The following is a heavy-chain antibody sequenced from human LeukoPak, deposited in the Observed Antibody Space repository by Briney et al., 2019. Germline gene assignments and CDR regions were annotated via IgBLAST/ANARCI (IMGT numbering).Heavy chain of an antibody. Sequence: GGSLRLSCAASGFTFSSYSMNWVRQAPGKGLEWVSSISGSSYYIYYADSVKGRFTISRDNAKNSLYLQMNSLRAEDTAVYYCARDPKGTAMVKAFGIWGQGTMVTVSS. V-gene: IGHV3-21*01. D-gene: IGHD5-18*01. J-gene: IGHJ3*02. CDR1: GFTFSSYS. CDR2: ISGSSYYI. CDR3: ARDPKGTAMVKAFGI.